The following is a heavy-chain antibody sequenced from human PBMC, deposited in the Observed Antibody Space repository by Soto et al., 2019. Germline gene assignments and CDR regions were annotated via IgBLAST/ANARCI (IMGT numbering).Heavy chain of an antibody. CDR3: ARALDFTVIVVFAY. CDR1: GGTFSSYT. CDR2: IIPVLGIT. J-gene: IGHJ4*02. Sequence: QVQLVQSGAEVKRPGSSVKVSCKASGGTFSSYTITWVRQAPGQGLEWVGRIIPVLGITNYAQKFQGRVTITADKSTDTAYMELSSLRSEDTAVYYCARALDFTVIVVFAYWGQGTLVTVSS. D-gene: IGHD3-22*01. V-gene: IGHV1-69*02.